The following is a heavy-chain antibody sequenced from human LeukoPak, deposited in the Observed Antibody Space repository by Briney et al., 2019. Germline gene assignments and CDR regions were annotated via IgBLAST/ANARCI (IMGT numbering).Heavy chain of an antibody. Sequence: PGGSLRLSCAASGFTFSSYAMSWVRQAPGKGLEWVSAIGGSGGSTYYADSVKGRFTISRDNSKNTLYLQMNSLRAEDTAVYYCAPTPVSSSFYFDYWGQGTLVTVSS. V-gene: IGHV3-23*01. J-gene: IGHJ4*02. D-gene: IGHD2-15*01. CDR3: APTPVSSSFYFDY. CDR1: GFTFSSYA. CDR2: IGGSGGST.